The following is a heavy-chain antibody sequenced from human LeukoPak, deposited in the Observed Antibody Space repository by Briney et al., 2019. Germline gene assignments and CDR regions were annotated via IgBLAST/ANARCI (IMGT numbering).Heavy chain of an antibody. D-gene: IGHD5-18*01. CDR3: ARDQGYSYGYGLGNGAFDI. CDR1: GGSISSGGYS. Sequence: SQTLSLTCAVPGGSISSGGYSWSWIRQPPGTGLEWMGYIYYSGSTYYNPSLKSRVTISVDTSKNQFSLKLSSVTAADTAVYYCARDQGYSYGYGLGNGAFDIWGQGTMVTVSS. J-gene: IGHJ3*02. CDR2: IYYSGST. V-gene: IGHV4-30-4*07.